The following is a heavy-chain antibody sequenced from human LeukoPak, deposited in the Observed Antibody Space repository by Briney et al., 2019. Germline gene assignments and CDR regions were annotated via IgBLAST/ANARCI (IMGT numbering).Heavy chain of an antibody. CDR2: INNDGSNT. CDR1: GNYW. J-gene: IGHJ4*01. V-gene: IGHV3-74*01. CDR3: VRETDYFDS. Sequence: GGSLRLSCAASGNYWMHWVRQAPGKGLVWVSRINNDGSNTRYADSVQGRFTISRDNAKNTLYLQMNSLRVEDTAVFYCVRETDYFDSWGHGTSVTVSS.